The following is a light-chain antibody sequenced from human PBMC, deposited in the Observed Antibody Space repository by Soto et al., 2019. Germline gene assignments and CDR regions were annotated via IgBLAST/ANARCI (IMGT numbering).Light chain of an antibody. Sequence: EIVLTQSPATLSLCPGERATLSCRASQSVNSYLAWYQQKPGQAPRLLTYDASNRATGIPARFSGSGSGTDFTLTISSLEPEDFAVYYCQQRSNWPTFGQGTRLDI. CDR3: QQRSNWPT. CDR1: QSVNSY. V-gene: IGKV3-11*01. J-gene: IGKJ5*01. CDR2: DAS.